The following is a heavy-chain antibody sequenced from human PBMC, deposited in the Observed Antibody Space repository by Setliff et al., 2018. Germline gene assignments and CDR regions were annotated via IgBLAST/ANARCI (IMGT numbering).Heavy chain of an antibody. CDR3: ARAPSVELVTIRTNSWFTY. D-gene: IGHD5-18*01. J-gene: IGHJ4*02. CDR2: ISVYNGDT. CDR1: GYTFRSYA. V-gene: IGHV1-18*01. Sequence: EASVKVSCKASGYTFRSYAFAWVRQAPGQGLEWVGWISVYNGDTNYAQKFQGRVTLTTDTSTSTAYMELRSLTSDDSAFYYCARAPSVELVTIRTNSWFTYWGQGTLVTVSS.